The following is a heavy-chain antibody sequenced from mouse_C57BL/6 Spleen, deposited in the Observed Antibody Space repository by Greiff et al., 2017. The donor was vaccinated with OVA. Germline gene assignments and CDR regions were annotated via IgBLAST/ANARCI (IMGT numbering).Heavy chain of an antibody. CDR3: ARKIDYYGSSLDY. CDR1: GFTFSDYG. V-gene: IGHV5-17*01. Sequence: EVKVVESGGGLVKPGGSLKLSCAASGFTFSDYGMHWVRQAPEKGLEWVAYISSGSSTIYYADTVKGRFTISRDNAKNTLFLQMTSLRSEDTAMYYCARKIDYYGSSLDYWGQGTTLTVSS. J-gene: IGHJ2*01. D-gene: IGHD1-1*01. CDR2: ISSGSSTI.